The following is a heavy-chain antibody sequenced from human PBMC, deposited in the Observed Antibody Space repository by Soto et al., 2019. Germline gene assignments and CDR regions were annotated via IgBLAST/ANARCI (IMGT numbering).Heavy chain of an antibody. J-gene: IGHJ6*02. Sequence: QVQLVQSGAEVKKPGASVKVSCKASGYTFTSYGISWVRQAPGQGLEWMGWISAYNGNTNYVQKLQGRVTMTTDTSTSTAYMELRSLRSDDTAVYYCARANMVRGVITPSYYYYGMDVWGQGTTVTVSS. D-gene: IGHD3-10*01. CDR1: GYTFTSYG. CDR2: ISAYNGNT. V-gene: IGHV1-18*01. CDR3: ARANMVRGVITPSYYYYGMDV.